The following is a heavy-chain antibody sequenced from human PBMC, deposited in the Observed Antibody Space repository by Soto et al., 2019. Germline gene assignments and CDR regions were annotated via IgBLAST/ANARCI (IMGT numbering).Heavy chain of an antibody. Sequence: QVQLQESGRGLVKPSQTLSLTCTVSSGSISTVDYWWSWIRQSPDMGLEWIGHIYDGGRTYNNPSLESRVTMSVDTSKSQLSLTLSSVSAADTAVYYCARGPSGDKVDSWGQGTLVTVSS. CDR1: SGSISTVDYW. CDR2: IYDGGRT. CDR3: ARGPSGDKVDS. J-gene: IGHJ4*02. V-gene: IGHV4-30-4*01. D-gene: IGHD7-27*01.